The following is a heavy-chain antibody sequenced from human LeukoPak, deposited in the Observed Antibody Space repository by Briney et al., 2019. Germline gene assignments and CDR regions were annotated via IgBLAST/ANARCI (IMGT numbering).Heavy chain of an antibody. D-gene: IGHD2-15*01. V-gene: IGHV4-61*02. Sequence: SQTLSLTCTVSGGSISSGSYYWSWIRQPAGKGLEWIGRIYTSGSTNYNPSLKSRVTISVDTSKNQFSLKLSSVTAADTAVYYCARGAELPDYWGQGTLVTVSS. CDR1: GGSISSGSYY. CDR2: IYTSGST. CDR3: ARGAELPDY. J-gene: IGHJ4*02.